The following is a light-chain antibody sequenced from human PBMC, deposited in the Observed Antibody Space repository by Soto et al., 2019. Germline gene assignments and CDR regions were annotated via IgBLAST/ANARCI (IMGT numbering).Light chain of an antibody. CDR1: QNINDL. J-gene: IGKJ1*01. CDR2: KAS. Sequence: DTQVTQSPSTLSASVGDRVTISCRASQNINDLLAWYQQKSGKAPKVLIYKASSLESGVPSRFSGSGSGTEFTLTISSLQTEDFATYYCQQYGANSPWTFGQGTKVEIK. CDR3: QQYGANSPWT. V-gene: IGKV1-5*03.